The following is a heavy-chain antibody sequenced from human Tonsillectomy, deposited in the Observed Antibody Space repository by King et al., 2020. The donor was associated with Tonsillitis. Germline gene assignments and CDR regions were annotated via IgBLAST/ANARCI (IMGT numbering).Heavy chain of an antibody. D-gene: IGHD3-16*01. V-gene: IGHV3-7*03. Sequence: VQLVESGGGLVQPGGSLRLSCAASGFTFSTYWMSWVRQAPGKGLEWVANIKQDGSEKYYVGSVRGRFTISRDNAKNSLYLQLNSLRAEDTAVYYCARGGVVGPFGCWGEGALVTVSS. CDR2: IKQDGSEK. J-gene: IGHJ4*02. CDR1: GFTFSTYW. CDR3: ARGGVVGPFGC.